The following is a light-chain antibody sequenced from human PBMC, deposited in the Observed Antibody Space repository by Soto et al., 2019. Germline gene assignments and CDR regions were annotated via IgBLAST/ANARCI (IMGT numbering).Light chain of an antibody. V-gene: IGLV2-14*01. Sequence: QSVLTQPASVSGSPGQSITISCTGTSSDVGAYKTVSWYQQHPGKAPKFMIYEVNNRPSGVPNHFSGSRSGNTASLTISGLQAEDEADYYCTSNTINGTVFGTGTKVTVL. J-gene: IGLJ1*01. CDR3: TSNTINGTV. CDR2: EVN. CDR1: SSDVGAYKT.